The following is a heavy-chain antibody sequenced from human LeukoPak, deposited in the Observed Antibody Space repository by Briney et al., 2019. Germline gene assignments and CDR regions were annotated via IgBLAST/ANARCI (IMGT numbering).Heavy chain of an antibody. CDR2: ISAYNGNT. D-gene: IGHD6-6*01. Sequence: GASVKVSCKASGYTFTSYGISWARQAPGQGLEWMGWISAYNGNTNYAQKLQGRVTMTTDTSTSTAYMELRSLRSDDTAVYYCAKSIAARPYYYYYYMDVWGKGTTVTVSS. CDR3: AKSIAARPYYYYYYMDV. J-gene: IGHJ6*03. CDR1: GYTFTSYG. V-gene: IGHV1-18*01.